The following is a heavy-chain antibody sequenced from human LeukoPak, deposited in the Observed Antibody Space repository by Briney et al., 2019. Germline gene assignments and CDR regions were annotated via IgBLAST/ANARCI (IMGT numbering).Heavy chain of an antibody. CDR1: GFTFGDYA. CDR3: ARENDYGDFSLDY. D-gene: IGHD4-17*01. J-gene: IGHJ4*02. CDR2: ISYDGSNK. V-gene: IGHV3-30-3*01. Sequence: GGSLRLSCTASGFTFGDYAMSWFRQAPGKGLEWVAVISYDGSNKYYADSVKGRFTISRDNSKNTLYLQMNSLRAEDTAVYYCARENDYGDFSLDYWGQGTLVTVSS.